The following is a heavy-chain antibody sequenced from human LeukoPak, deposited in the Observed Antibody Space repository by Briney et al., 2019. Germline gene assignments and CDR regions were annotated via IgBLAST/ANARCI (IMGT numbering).Heavy chain of an antibody. J-gene: IGHJ3*02. CDR1: GFTFSSYA. Sequence: GGSLRLSCAASGFTFSSYAMNWVRQAPGEGLKWVSAISGSSGSTYFADSVKGRFTISRDNSKNTLYLQMNSLRAEDTAVYYCAKSIAVQYDAFDIWGQGTMVTVSS. CDR2: ISGSSGST. D-gene: IGHD6-6*01. CDR3: AKSIAVQYDAFDI. V-gene: IGHV3-23*01.